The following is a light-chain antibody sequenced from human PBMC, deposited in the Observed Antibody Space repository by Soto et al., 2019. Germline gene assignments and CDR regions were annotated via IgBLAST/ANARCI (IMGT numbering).Light chain of an antibody. CDR3: QQSYNTPYT. Sequence: DIQMTQSPSSLSASVGDRVTITCRASQSISSYLNWYQQKPGKAPNLLIYVASSLQSGVPSRFSGSGSATDFTLTISSLQPEDFATYYCQQSYNTPYTFGQGTKLEIK. CDR2: VAS. CDR1: QSISSY. J-gene: IGKJ2*01. V-gene: IGKV1-39*01.